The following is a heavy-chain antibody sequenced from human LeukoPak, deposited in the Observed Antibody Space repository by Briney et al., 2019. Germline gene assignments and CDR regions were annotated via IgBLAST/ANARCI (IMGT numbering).Heavy chain of an antibody. D-gene: IGHD5-24*01. CDR2: INPNSGGT. V-gene: IGHV1-2*02. CDR3: ARRRWLKSLYYFDY. J-gene: IGHJ4*02. CDR1: GYSFTGYY. Sequence: ASVKVSCKASGYSFTGYYMHWVRQAPGQGPEWMGWINPNSGGTNYAQKFQGRVTMTRDTSISTAYMELSRLRSDDTAVYYCARRRWLKSLYYFDYWGQGTLVTVSS.